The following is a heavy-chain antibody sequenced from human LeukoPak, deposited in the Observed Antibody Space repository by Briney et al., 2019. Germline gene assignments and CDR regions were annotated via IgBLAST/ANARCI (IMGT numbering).Heavy chain of an antibody. V-gene: IGHV1-8*03. D-gene: IGHD3-9*01. CDR1: GYTFTTYD. Sequence: ASVKVSCKASGYTFTTYDINWVRQAPGQGLEWMGWMNPNSGNTGYALKFQGRVTITRHTSLSTAYMELSSLRSEDTAVYYCARVVYYDILTGYYIRGGYYFDYWGQGTLVTVSS. CDR2: MNPNSGNT. J-gene: IGHJ4*02. CDR3: ARVVYYDILTGYYIRGGYYFDY.